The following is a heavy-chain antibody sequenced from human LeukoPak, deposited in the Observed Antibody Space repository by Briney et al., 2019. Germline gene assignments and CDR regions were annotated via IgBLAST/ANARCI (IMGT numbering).Heavy chain of an antibody. Sequence: SVKVSCKASGGTFSSYAISWVRQAPGQGLEWMGGIIPIFGTANYAQKFQGRVTITADESTSTAYMELSSLRSEDTAVYYCARDRLYVWGSYRPYYFDYWGQGTLVTVSS. CDR3: ARDRLYVWGSYRPYYFDY. J-gene: IGHJ4*02. D-gene: IGHD3-16*02. CDR2: IIPIFGTA. V-gene: IGHV1-69*13. CDR1: GGTFSSYA.